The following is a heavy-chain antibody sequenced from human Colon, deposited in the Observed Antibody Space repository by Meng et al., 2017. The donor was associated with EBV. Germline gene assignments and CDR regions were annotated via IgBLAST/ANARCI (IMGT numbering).Heavy chain of an antibody. CDR1: GASISSNIR. V-gene: IGHV4-4*02. J-gene: IGHJ4*02. D-gene: IGHD1-26*01. CDR2: IDDSGST. CDR3: ARGKQDAWELLAY. Sequence: QVHRRARAPEWLSPSGTRSLTCGVSGASISSNIRWTWVRQPPGKGLEWIGDIDDSGSTNYNPSLNSRISISLDKSKNHFSLKVNSVTAADTAVYYCARGKQDAWELLAYWGQGALVTVSS.